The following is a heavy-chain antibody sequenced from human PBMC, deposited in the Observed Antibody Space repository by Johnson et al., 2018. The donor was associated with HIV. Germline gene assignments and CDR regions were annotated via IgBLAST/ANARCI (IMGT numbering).Heavy chain of an antibody. Sequence: EMQLVESGGGLVQPGGSLRLSCTASGFTFTTYSMSWVRQAPGKGLEWVAAIYQDGGEKYYVPSVKGRFTISRDNAKNSLYLQMNSLRAEDTALYYCAKDTLLESGFDIWGQGTMVTVSS. CDR2: IYQDGGEK. CDR3: AKDTLLESGFDI. J-gene: IGHJ3*02. D-gene: IGHD3-3*02. CDR1: GFTFTTYS. V-gene: IGHV3-7*03.